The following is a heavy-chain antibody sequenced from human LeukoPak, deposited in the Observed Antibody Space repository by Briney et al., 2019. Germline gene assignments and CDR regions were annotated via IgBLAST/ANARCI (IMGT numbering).Heavy chain of an antibody. CDR2: IYYSGST. J-gene: IGHJ4*02. D-gene: IGHD6-19*01. V-gene: IGHV4-59*01. Sequence: SETLSLTCTVSGGSISSYYWSWIRQPPGKGLEWIGYIYYSGSTNYNPSLKSRVTISVDTSKNQFSLKLSSVTAADTAVYYCARERASGWYVQFDYWGQGTLVTVSS. CDR1: GGSISSYY. CDR3: ARERASGWYVQFDY.